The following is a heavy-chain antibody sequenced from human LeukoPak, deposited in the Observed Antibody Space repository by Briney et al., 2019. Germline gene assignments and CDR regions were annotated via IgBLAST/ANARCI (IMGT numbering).Heavy chain of an antibody. CDR1: GFTFSSSS. V-gene: IGHV3-48*01. J-gene: IGHJ4*02. D-gene: IGHD1-1*01. CDR3: VRDPSGSGFAFDS. CDR2: ISTSGGTI. Sequence: GGSLRLSCAASGFTFSSSSMNWVRQAPEKGLEWVSYISTSGGTIYYADSVKGRFTISRDNAKNSLYLQMDSLRAEDTAVYYCVRDPSGSGFAFDSWGQGALVTVSS.